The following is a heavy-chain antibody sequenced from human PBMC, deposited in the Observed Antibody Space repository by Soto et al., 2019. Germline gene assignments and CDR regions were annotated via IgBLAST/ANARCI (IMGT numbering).Heavy chain of an antibody. CDR1: GYTSTSYG. V-gene: IGHV1-18*01. CDR3: ARDHDSSGWYDAFDI. CDR2: ISAYNGNT. D-gene: IGHD6-19*01. J-gene: IGHJ3*02. Sequence: GASVKVSCKASGYTSTSYGISWVRQAPGQGLEWMGWISAYNGNTNYAQKLQGRVTMTTDTSTSTAYMELRSLRSDDTAVYYCARDHDSSGWYDAFDIWGQGTMVTVS.